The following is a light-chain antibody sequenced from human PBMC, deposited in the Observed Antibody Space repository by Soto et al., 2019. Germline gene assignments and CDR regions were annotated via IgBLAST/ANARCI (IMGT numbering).Light chain of an antibody. CDR1: QSVSSN. CDR3: QQYNYWPRT. V-gene: IGKV3D-15*01. J-gene: IGKJ2*01. Sequence: EIVMTQSPATLSVSPGERATLSCRASQSVSSNLAWYQQKPGQAPRLLIYDASTRATGIPARFSGSGSATEFTLSISSLRSEDSALYYCQQYNYWPRTFGQGTKLEI. CDR2: DAS.